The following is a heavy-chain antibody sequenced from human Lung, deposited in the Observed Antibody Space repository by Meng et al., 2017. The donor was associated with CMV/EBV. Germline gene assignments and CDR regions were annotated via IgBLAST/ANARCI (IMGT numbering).Heavy chain of an antibody. Sequence: SCTVSGGSISSGGYYWSWIRQHPGKGLEWIGYIYYSGSTYYNPSLKSRVTISVDTSKNQFSLKLSSVTAADTAVYYCASKPDYYGSGSYYYYGMDVWGQGTTVTVSS. D-gene: IGHD3-10*01. CDR2: IYYSGST. J-gene: IGHJ6*02. V-gene: IGHV4-31*03. CDR3: ASKPDYYGSGSYYYYGMDV. CDR1: GGSISSGGYY.